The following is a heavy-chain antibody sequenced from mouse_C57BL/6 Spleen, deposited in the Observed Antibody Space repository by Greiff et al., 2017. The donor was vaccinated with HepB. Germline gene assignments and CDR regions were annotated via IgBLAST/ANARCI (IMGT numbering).Heavy chain of an antibody. CDR1: GYTFTSYW. Sequence: QVQLQQPGAELVRPGSSVKLSCKASGYTFTSYWMHWVKQRPIQGLEWIGNIDPSDSETHYNQKFKDKATLTVDKSSSTTYMQLSSLTSEDSAVYYCAREGGQAWVAYWGQGTLVTVSA. J-gene: IGHJ3*01. CDR2: IDPSDSET. V-gene: IGHV1-52*01. CDR3: AREGGQAWVAY. D-gene: IGHD1-1*02.